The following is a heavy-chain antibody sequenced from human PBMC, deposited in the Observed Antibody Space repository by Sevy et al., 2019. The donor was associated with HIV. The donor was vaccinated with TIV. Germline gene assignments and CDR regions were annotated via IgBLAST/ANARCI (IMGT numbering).Heavy chain of an antibody. CDR3: ARVHALVPAAIYPNYGMDV. J-gene: IGHJ6*02. CDR1: GYTFTNYG. CDR2: ITTYNGKT. D-gene: IGHD2-2*01. V-gene: IGHV1-18*01. Sequence: ASVKVSCKASGYTFTNYGITWVRQAPGQGLEWMGWITTYNGKTNYLEKLQGRVTMTPDTSTSTAYVELRSLRSDDTAVYYCARVHALVPAAIYPNYGMDVWGQGTTVTVSS.